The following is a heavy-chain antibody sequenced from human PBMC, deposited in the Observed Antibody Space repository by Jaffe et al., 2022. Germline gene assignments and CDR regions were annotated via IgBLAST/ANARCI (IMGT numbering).Heavy chain of an antibody. Sequence: EVQLVESGGTLVQPGGSLRLSCAASGFTFSDHYMDWVRQAPGKGLEWVGRSRNKVKIYTTDYAASVKGRFTISRDDSKNSLYLHMNSLKTEDTAVYYCARVTCTGGSCYSGLDHWGQGTLVTVSS. CDR3: ARVTCTGGSCYSGLDH. CDR2: SRNKVKIYTT. J-gene: IGHJ4*02. CDR1: GFTFSDHY. V-gene: IGHV3-72*01. D-gene: IGHD2-15*01.